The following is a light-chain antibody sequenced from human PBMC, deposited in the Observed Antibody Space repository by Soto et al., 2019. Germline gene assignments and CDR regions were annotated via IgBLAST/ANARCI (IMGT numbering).Light chain of an antibody. CDR3: GTWDSSLSADV. J-gene: IGLJ1*01. CDR1: SSYIGITS. Sequence: QSVLTQPPSVSAAPGQKVTISCSGSSSYIGITSVSWYQQLPEAAPKLLIYENDKRPSGIPDRFSGSKSGTSATLGITGLQTGDEADYHCGTWDSSLSADVFGTGTKVTVL. V-gene: IGLV1-51*02. CDR2: END.